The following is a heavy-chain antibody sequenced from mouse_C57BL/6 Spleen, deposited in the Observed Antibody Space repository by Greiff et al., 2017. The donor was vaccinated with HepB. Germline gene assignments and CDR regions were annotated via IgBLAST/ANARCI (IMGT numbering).Heavy chain of an antibody. Sequence: QVQLKQSGAELVRPGASVKLSCKASGYTFTDYYINWVKQRPGQGLEWIARIYPGSGNTYYNEKFKGKATLTAEKSSSTAYMQLSSLTSEDSAVYFCAREYYDGTTVGGFAYWGQGTLVTVSA. CDR3: AREYYDGTTVGGFAY. V-gene: IGHV1-76*01. D-gene: IGHD1-1*02. CDR1: GYTFTDYY. J-gene: IGHJ3*01. CDR2: IYPGSGNT.